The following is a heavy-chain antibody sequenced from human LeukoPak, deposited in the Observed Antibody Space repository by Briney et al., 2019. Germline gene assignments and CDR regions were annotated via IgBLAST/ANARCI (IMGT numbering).Heavy chain of an antibody. CDR1: GGSITNFY. Sequence: PSETLSLTCTVSGGSITNFYWSWIRQPPGGGLEYIGYIHYSGSTNYNPSLKSRVTISVDTSKNQFSLKLNSVSAADTAVYFCARLSRLTLIRGVTGYHSLDVWGKGTKVTVSS. D-gene: IGHD3-10*01. V-gene: IGHV4-59*01. CDR2: IHYSGST. CDR3: ARLSRLTLIRGVTGYHSLDV. J-gene: IGHJ6*04.